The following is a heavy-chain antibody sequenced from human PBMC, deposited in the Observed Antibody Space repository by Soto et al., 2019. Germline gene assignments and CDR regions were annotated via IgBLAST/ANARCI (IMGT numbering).Heavy chain of an antibody. V-gene: IGHV3-23*01. CDR1: GFTFSSYA. D-gene: IGHD1-26*01. CDR2: ISGSGGST. J-gene: IGHJ5*02. CDR3: AKGGRSGSYYRPPVGWFDP. Sequence: GGSLRLSCAASGFTFSSYAMSWVRQAPGKGLDWVSAISGSGGSTYYADSVKGRFTISRDNSKNTLYLQMNSLRAEDTAVYYCAKGGRSGSYYRPPVGWFDPWGQGTLVTVSS.